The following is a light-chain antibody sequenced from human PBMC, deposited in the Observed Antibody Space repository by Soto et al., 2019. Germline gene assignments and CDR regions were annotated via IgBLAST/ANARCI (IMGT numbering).Light chain of an antibody. J-gene: IGLJ1*01. CDR1: GRDIGAYDY. CDR3: SSYTTSYFYV. CDR2: GVK. Sequence: QSVLTQPASVSGPPGQSITISCTGSGRDIGAYDYVSWYQQHPGKAPKLLIYGVKNRPSGVSYRFSASKSAFTASLTISGLQDEEEAHSYCSSYTTSYFYVFGPGTKVTV. V-gene: IGLV2-14*01.